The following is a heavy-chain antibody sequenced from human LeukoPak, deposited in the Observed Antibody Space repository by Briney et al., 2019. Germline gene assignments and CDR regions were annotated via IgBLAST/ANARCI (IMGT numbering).Heavy chain of an antibody. CDR3: VKDATVRGVVIPRDPVDF. V-gene: IGHV3-21*04. D-gene: IGHD3-10*01. Sequence: PGGSLRLSCAASGFTFSSYSMNWVRQAPGKGLEWVSSISSSSSYIYYADSVKGRFTISRDNAKNSLFLQMNSLRAEDTALYYCVKDATVRGVVIPRDPVDFWGQGTLVTVSS. CDR2: ISSSSSYI. CDR1: GFTFSSYS. J-gene: IGHJ4*02.